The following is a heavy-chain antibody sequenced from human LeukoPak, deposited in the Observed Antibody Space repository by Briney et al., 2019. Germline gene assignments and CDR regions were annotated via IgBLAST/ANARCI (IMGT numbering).Heavy chain of an antibody. CDR3: AKGRGYSTSWYLDY. J-gene: IGHJ4*02. D-gene: IGHD6-13*01. Sequence: GGSLRLSCAASGFTFSSYAMSWVRQAPGKGLEWVSVISGSGGSTYYADSVKGRFTISRDSSKNTLYLQMNSLRADDTAVYYCAKGRGYSTSWYLDYWGQGTLVTVSS. CDR2: ISGSGGST. CDR1: GFTFSSYA. V-gene: IGHV3-23*01.